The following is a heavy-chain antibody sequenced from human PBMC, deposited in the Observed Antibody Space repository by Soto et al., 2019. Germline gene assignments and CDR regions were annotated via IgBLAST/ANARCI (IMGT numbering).Heavy chain of an antibody. V-gene: IGHV3-30*18. CDR3: AKEEADDYVWGSYRLYHYYYGMDV. Sequence: GGALRLSCAASGFTFSSYGMHWVRQAPGKGLEWVAVISYDGSNKYYADSVKGRFTISRDNSKNTLYLQMNSLRAEDTAVYYCAKEEADDYVWGSYRLYHYYYGMDVWGQGTTVTVSS. CDR1: GFTFSSYG. J-gene: IGHJ6*02. CDR2: ISYDGSNK. D-gene: IGHD3-16*02.